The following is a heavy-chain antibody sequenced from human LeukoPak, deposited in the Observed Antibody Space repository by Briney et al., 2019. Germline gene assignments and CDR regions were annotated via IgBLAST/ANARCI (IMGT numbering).Heavy chain of an antibody. V-gene: IGHV3-30*02. D-gene: IGHD2-2*01. CDR3: AGKAAAYYFVY. Sequence: AGGSLRLSCAASGFSFSTYGMHWVRQAPGKGLEWVTFMQYDGSEEYYADSVKGRFTISRDNSKNTLYPQMDSLRGEDTAVYYCAGKAAAYYFVYWGQGTLVTVSS. CDR2: MQYDGSEE. CDR1: GFSFSTYG. J-gene: IGHJ4*02.